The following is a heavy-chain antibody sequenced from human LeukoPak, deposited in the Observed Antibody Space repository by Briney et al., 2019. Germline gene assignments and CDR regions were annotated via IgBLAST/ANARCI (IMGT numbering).Heavy chain of an antibody. Sequence: GPALVKPPQTLTLTCTFSGCARGTRGRWVGWIRQPPGKALEWLALIDWDDDKYYSTSLKTSLTISKDTSKTQVVLTMTNMDPVDTATYYCARTPLYSNFDYWGQGTLVTVSS. J-gene: IGHJ4*02. CDR3: ARTPLYSNFDY. CDR2: IDWDDDK. V-gene: IGHV2-70*01. D-gene: IGHD5-18*01. CDR1: GCARGTRGRW.